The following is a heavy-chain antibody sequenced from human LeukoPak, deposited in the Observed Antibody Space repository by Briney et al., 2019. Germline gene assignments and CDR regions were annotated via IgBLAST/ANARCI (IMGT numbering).Heavy chain of an antibody. CDR3: ARDRYYYDSSGYSA. CDR2: IIPILGIA. D-gene: IGHD3-22*01. V-gene: IGHV1-69*04. J-gene: IGHJ5*02. CDR1: GATFSSYA. Sequence: ASVKVSCKASGATFSSYAIGWVRRAPGQGLGWMGRIIPILGIANYAQKFQGRVTITADKSTSTAYMELSSLRSEDTAVYYCARDRYYYDSSGYSAWGQGTLVTVSS.